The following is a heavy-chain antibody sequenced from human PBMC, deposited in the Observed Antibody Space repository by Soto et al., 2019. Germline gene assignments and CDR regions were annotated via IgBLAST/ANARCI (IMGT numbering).Heavy chain of an antibody. Sequence: PWETLSLTCTVSGGSISSSSYYWGWIRQPPGKGLEWIGSIYYSGSTYYNPSLKSRVTISVDTSKNQFSLKLSSVTAADTAVYYCARHLRSRNYYGSGSYYRPLDYWGQGTLVTVSS. CDR1: GGSISSSSYY. CDR3: ARHLRSRNYYGSGSYYRPLDY. D-gene: IGHD3-10*01. J-gene: IGHJ4*02. CDR2: IYYSGST. V-gene: IGHV4-39*01.